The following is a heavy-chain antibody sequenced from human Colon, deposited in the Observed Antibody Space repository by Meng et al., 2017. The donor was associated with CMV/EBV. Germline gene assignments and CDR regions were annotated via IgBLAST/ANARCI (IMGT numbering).Heavy chain of an antibody. CDR1: GFSFTTYA. CDR3: AKKEAAVAAR. CDR2: ISGSGGST. J-gene: IGHJ4*02. Sequence: LSCVASGFSFTTYAMRWVRQAPGKGLEWVSAISGSGGSTYYADSVKGRFTISRDNSKNTLYLQMNSLRAEDTAVYYCAKKEAAVAARWGQGTLVTVSS. V-gene: IGHV3-23*01. D-gene: IGHD6-19*01.